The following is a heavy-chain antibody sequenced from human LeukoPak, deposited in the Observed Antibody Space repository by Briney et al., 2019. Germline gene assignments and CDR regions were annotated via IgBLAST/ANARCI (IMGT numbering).Heavy chain of an antibody. D-gene: IGHD4-23*01. Sequence: PSETLSLTCAVYGGSFSGYYWSWIRQPPGKGLEWIGEINHSGSTNYNPSLKSRVTISVDTSKNQFSLKLSSVTAADTAVYYCARSLGNCAWSRHDAFDIWGQGTMVTVSS. J-gene: IGHJ3*02. V-gene: IGHV4-34*01. CDR1: GGSFSGYY. CDR2: INHSGST. CDR3: ARSLGNCAWSRHDAFDI.